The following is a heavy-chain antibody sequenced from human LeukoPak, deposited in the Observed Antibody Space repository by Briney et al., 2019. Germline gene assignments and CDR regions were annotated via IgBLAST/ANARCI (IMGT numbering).Heavy chain of an antibody. J-gene: IGHJ4*02. V-gene: IGHV3-30*04. CDR2: ISYDGSNK. Sequence: GGSLRLSCAASGFTFCSYAMHWVRQAPGKGLEWVAVISYDGSNKYYADSVKGRFTISRDNSKNTLYLQMNSLRAEDTAVYYCARGVTAVAGIDYWGQGTLVTVSS. D-gene: IGHD6-19*01. CDR1: GFTFCSYA. CDR3: ARGVTAVAGIDY.